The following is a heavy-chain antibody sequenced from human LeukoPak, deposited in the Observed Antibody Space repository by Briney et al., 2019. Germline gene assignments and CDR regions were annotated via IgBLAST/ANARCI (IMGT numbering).Heavy chain of an antibody. J-gene: IGHJ4*02. Sequence: PGGSLRLSCAASGFTFSSYGMNWVRQAPGKGLEWVATITSGGGSTFYADSVKGRFTISRDNSKNTLYLHMNSLRAEGTALYHCAKAGSGWFPDYWGQGTLVTVSS. CDR2: ITSGGGST. CDR1: GFTFSSYG. V-gene: IGHV3-23*01. CDR3: AKAGSGWFPDY. D-gene: IGHD6-19*01.